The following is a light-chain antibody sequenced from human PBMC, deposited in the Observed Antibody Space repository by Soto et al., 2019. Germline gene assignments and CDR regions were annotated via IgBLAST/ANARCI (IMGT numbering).Light chain of an antibody. CDR3: QQYNSFPLT. V-gene: IGKV1-5*03. CDR2: KAS. J-gene: IGKJ4*01. CDR1: QSISSW. Sequence: DIQMTQSPSTLSASVGDRVTITCRASQSISSWLAWYQQKPGKAPKLLIYKASSLESGVPSRFSGSGSGTEFTLTISSLQPDDFATYFCQQYNSFPLTFGGGTKVEIK.